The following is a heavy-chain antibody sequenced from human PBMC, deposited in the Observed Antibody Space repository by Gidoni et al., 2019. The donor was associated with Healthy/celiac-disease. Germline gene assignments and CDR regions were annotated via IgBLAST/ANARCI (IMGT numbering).Heavy chain of an antibody. D-gene: IGHD3-10*01. CDR3: ARDLLVRGAWYFDL. CDR2: IYYSGST. J-gene: IGHJ2*01. Sequence: PGKGLEWIGYIYYSGSTYYNPSLKSRVTISVDTSKNQFSLKLSSVTAADTAVYYCARDLLVRGAWYFDLWGRGTLVTVSS. V-gene: IGHV4-30-4*06.